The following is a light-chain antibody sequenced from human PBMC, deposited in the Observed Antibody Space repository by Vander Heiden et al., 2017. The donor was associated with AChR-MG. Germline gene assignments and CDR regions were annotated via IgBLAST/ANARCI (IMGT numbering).Light chain of an antibody. CDR3: SSYTSSSTPYYV. CDR1: SSDVGGYHY. CDR2: DVS. J-gene: IGLJ1*01. Sequence: QSALTQPASVSGSPGQSITISCTGTSSDVGGYHYVSWYQQHPGKAPKLMIYDVSKRPSGVSNRFSGSKSGNTASLTISGLQAEDEADYYCSSYTSSSTPYYVFGTGTKVTVL. V-gene: IGLV2-14*01.